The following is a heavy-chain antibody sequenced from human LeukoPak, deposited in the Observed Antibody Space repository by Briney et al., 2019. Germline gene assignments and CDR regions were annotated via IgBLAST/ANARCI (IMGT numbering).Heavy chain of an antibody. Sequence: PGGSLRLSCAASGFTFSSYSMNWVRQAPGKGLEWLSYISSSGGTIYYADSVKGRFTISRDNAKNSLYLQMNSLRAEDTAVYYCAQCRRISTGDSYYFDYWGQGALVTVSS. J-gene: IGHJ4*02. D-gene: IGHD2-2*01. V-gene: IGHV3-48*04. CDR2: ISSSGGTI. CDR1: GFTFSSYS. CDR3: AQCRRISTGDSYYFDY.